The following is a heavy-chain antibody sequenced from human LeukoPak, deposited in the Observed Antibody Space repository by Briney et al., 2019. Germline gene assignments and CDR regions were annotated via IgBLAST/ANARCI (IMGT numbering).Heavy chain of an antibody. V-gene: IGHV4-59*01. CDR1: GGSISSYY. J-gene: IGHJ3*02. D-gene: IGHD4-17*01. CDR2: IYYSGST. CDR3: ARDGDSPRDDAFDI. Sequence: ASETLSLTCTVSGGSISSYYWSWIRQPPGKGLEWIGYIYYSGSTNYNPSLKSRVTISVDTSKNQFSLKLSSVTAADTAVYYCARDGDSPRDDAFDIWGQGTMVTVSS.